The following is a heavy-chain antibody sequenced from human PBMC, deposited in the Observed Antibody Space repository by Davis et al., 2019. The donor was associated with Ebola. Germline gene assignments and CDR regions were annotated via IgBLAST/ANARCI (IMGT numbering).Heavy chain of an antibody. CDR2: INPKSGAT. CDR1: GYTFNTYG. CDR3: ARGPAANAPLDY. V-gene: IGHV1-2*02. Sequence: ASVKVSCKASGYTFNTYGITWVRQTPGQGLEWMGRINPKSGATTYAQRFQGRVTMTRDTSSGTAYMDLGSLKSDDTAVYYCARGPAANAPLDYWGQGTLVTVSS. D-gene: IGHD2-2*01. J-gene: IGHJ4*02.